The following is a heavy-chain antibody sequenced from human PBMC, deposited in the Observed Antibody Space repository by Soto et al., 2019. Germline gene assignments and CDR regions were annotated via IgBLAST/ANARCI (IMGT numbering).Heavy chain of an antibody. V-gene: IGHV3-21*06. Sequence: GGSLRLSCAASGFTFTRYSMNWVRQAPGKGLEWVSSISSTTNYIYYGDSMKGRFTISRDNAKNSLYLEMNSLRAEDTAVYYCARESEDLTSNFDYWGQGSLVTVSS. CDR1: GFTFTRYS. CDR3: ARESEDLTSNFDY. CDR2: ISSTTNYI. J-gene: IGHJ4*02.